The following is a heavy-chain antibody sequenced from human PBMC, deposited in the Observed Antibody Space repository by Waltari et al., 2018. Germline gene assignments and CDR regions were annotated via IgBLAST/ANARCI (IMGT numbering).Heavy chain of an antibody. Sequence: EVQLLESGGGLVQPGGSLRLSCAASGFTFSSYAMSWVRQAPGKGLGWVSASSGSGGRTYYADSVKGRFTISRDNSKNTLYLQMNSLRAEDTAVYYCARDYDFWSGYYTGISAFDIWGQGTMVTVSS. J-gene: IGHJ3*02. D-gene: IGHD3-3*01. CDR1: GFTFSSYA. V-gene: IGHV3-23*01. CDR3: ARDYDFWSGYYTGISAFDI. CDR2: SSGSGGRT.